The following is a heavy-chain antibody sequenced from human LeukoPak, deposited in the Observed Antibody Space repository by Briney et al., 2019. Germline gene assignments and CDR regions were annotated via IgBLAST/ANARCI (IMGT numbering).Heavy chain of an antibody. Sequence: ASVKVSCKASGYTFTTYYMHWVRQAPGQGPEWMGIINPSGGTTSYTQNFQGRVTMTRDTSTSTVYMELSSLTSEDTAVYYCARAGVYRDHLVSWGQGTLVTVAS. D-gene: IGHD2-8*01. CDR2: INPSGGTT. CDR3: ARAGVYRDHLVS. CDR1: GYTFTTYY. V-gene: IGHV1-46*01. J-gene: IGHJ1*01.